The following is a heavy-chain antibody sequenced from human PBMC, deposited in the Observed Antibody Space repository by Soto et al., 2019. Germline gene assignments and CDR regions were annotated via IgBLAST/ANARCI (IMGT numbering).Heavy chain of an antibody. V-gene: IGHV3-74*01. CDR1: GFTLSSYW. Sequence: ELQLVESGGGSVQPGGSLRLSCVASGFTLSSYWMHWVRQAPGKGLVWVSRINSDGSSRTYADSVRGRLTISRDNAKNTLYLQMNSLRAEDTAVYYCARGDATLSAYYYSMDVWGKGTTVTVSS. CDR3: ARGDATLSAYYYSMDV. D-gene: IGHD1-26*01. CDR2: INSDGSSR. J-gene: IGHJ6*03.